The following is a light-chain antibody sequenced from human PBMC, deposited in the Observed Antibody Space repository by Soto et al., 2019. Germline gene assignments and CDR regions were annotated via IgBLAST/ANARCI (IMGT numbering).Light chain of an antibody. CDR1: QGISSY. CDR3: QQYYSYPLT. CDR2: AAS. Sequence: AIRMTQSPSSLSASTGDRVTITCRAIQGISSYLAWYQQKPGKAPKLLIYAASTLQSGVPSRFSGSGSGTDFTLTISCLQSEDVATYYCQQYYSYPLTFGQGTKVEIK. V-gene: IGKV1-8*01. J-gene: IGKJ1*01.